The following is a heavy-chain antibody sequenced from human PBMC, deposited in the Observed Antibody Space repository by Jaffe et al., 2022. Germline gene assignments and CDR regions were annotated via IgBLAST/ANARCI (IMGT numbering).Heavy chain of an antibody. D-gene: IGHD3-10*01. CDR3: VRPFSMVRGVIIPPYADY. CDR1: GYSFTSYW. J-gene: IGHJ4*02. V-gene: IGHV5-51*03. Sequence: EVQLVQSGAEVKKPGESLKISCKGSGYSFTSYWIGWVRQMPGKGLEWMGIIYPGDSDTRYSPSFQGQVTISADKSISTAYLQWSSLKASDTAMYYCVRPFSMVRGVIIPPYADYWGQGTLVTVSS. CDR2: IYPGDSDT.